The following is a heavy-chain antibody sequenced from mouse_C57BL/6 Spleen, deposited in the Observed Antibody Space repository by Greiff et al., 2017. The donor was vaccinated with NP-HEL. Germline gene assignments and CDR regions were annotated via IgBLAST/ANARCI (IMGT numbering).Heavy chain of an antibody. Sequence: QVQLKEPGAELVMPGASVKLSCKASGYTFTSYWMHWVKQRPGQGLAWIGEIDPSDSYTNYNQKFKGKSTLTVDKSSSTAYMQLSSLTSEDSAVYYCARVGMVTTNWYFDVWGTGTTVTVSS. J-gene: IGHJ1*03. D-gene: IGHD2-2*01. CDR2: IDPSDSYT. V-gene: IGHV1-69*01. CDR1: GYTFTSYW. CDR3: ARVGMVTTNWYFDV.